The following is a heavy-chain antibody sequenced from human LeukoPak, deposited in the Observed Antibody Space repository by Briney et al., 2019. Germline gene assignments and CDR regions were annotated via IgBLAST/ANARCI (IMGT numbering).Heavy chain of an antibody. Sequence: PSETLSLTYTVSGGSISSYYWSWIRQPPGKGLEWIGYIYYSGSTKYNPSLNSRVTMSVDTSKNQLSLNLTSVTAADTAVYYCARAASGYYYASDIWGQGTVVTVSS. V-gene: IGHV4-59*01. CDR1: GGSISSYY. CDR3: ARAASGYYYASDI. CDR2: IYYSGST. J-gene: IGHJ3*02. D-gene: IGHD5-12*01.